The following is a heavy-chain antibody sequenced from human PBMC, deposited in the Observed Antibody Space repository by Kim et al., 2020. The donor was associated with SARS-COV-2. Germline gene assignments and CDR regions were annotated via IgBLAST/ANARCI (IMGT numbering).Heavy chain of an antibody. Sequence: FQGQVTISADKSISTAYLQWSSLKASDTAMYYCARTRGSGKLFRGGYFDYWGQGTLVTVSS. V-gene: IGHV5-51*01. CDR3: ARTRGSGKLFRGGYFDY. D-gene: IGHD3-10*01. J-gene: IGHJ4*02.